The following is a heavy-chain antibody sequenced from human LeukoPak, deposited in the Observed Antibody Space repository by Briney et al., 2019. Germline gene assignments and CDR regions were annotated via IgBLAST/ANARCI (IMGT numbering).Heavy chain of an antibody. V-gene: IGHV3-23*01. CDR3: AKGNLVVIPPSRFDY. CDR2: ISNSGGST. Sequence: GGSLRLSRAASRFTFSRYVINWVRQAPGRGLEWVSTISNSGGSTYYADSVKGRFTISRDNSHHTLYLQMNSLGAEDTAVYSCAKGNLVVIPPSRFDYWGPGTLVTVSS. CDR1: RFTFSRYV. D-gene: IGHD3-22*01. J-gene: IGHJ4*02.